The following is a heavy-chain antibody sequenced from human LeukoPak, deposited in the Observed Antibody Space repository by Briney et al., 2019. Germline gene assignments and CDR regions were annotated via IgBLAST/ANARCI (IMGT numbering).Heavy chain of an antibody. D-gene: IGHD5-12*01. CDR3: ARKDPGYSGYSDFDY. J-gene: IGHJ4*02. CDR1: GGSFSGYY. Sequence: SETLSLTCAVYGGSFSGYYWSWIRQPPGKGLEWIGEINHSGSTYYNPSLKSRVTTSLDTSKNQFSLKLSSVTAADTAVYYCARKDPGYSGYSDFDYWGQGTLVTVSS. V-gene: IGHV4-34*01. CDR2: INHSGST.